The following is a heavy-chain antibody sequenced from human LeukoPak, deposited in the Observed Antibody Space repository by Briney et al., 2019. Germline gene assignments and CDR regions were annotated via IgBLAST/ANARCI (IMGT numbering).Heavy chain of an antibody. CDR3: ARGLSAIVH. J-gene: IGHJ4*02. Sequence: PSETLSLTCAVYGGSFSGYYWSWIRQPPGKGLDWIGEINHSGSTNYNPSFKSRVTISIDTSKNQFSLKLSSVTAADTAVYYCARGLSAIVHWGQGTLVTVSS. V-gene: IGHV4-34*01. CDR2: INHSGST. D-gene: IGHD2-21*02. CDR1: GGSFSGYY.